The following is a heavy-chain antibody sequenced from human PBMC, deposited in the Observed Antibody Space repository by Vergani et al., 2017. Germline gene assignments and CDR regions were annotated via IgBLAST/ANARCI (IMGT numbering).Heavy chain of an antibody. V-gene: IGHV4-39*07. J-gene: IGHJ4*02. CDR3: AVRPRVNLVGGEIVTKRTFDY. CDR1: GDSIISRSYY. Sequence: QMQLQESGPGLVKASETLSLTCTVSGDSIISRSYYWGWIRQPPGRGLEWIGSIYHTGSAYYNPSLKSRVTVSVDTSMNQVSLKLNSVTAADTAVYYCAVRPRVNLVGGEIVTKRTFDYWSQGSLVTVSS. CDR2: IYHTGSA. D-gene: IGHD3-10*01.